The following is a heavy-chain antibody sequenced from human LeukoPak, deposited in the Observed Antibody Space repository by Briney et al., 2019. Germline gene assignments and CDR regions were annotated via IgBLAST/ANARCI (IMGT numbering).Heavy chain of an antibody. CDR1: GSSLSPSGMC. D-gene: IGHD6-19*01. CDR2: LDWDDDT. V-gene: IGHV2-70*01. J-gene: IGHJ4*02. CDR3: ARTSGYSSGWYLFDY. Sequence: SGPTLVNPPQTLTLTCTFSGSSLSPSGMCVSWIRQPPGKALEWLALLDWDDDTHYSTPPKTRLTISKDTSKNQVVLTMTNMDPVDTATYYCARTSGYSSGWYLFDYWGQGALVTVSS.